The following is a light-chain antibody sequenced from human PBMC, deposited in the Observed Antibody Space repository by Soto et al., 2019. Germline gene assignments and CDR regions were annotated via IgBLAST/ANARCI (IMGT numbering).Light chain of an antibody. J-gene: IGKJ1*01. CDR1: QSVLYSSDNKNY. CDR3: QQHYDIPWT. Sequence: DIVMTQSPDSLAVSLGERATINCKSSQSVLYSSDNKNYLAWYQQKPGQPPKVLIYWASTRESGVPDRFSGSGYGTDFTLTISSLQAEDVAVYYCQQHYDIPWTFGQGTKVEIK. CDR2: WAS. V-gene: IGKV4-1*01.